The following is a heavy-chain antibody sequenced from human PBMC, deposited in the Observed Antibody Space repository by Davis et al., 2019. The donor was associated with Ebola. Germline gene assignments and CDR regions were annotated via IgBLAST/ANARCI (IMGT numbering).Heavy chain of an antibody. CDR1: GFTFSNAW. J-gene: IGHJ4*02. D-gene: IGHD6-19*01. CDR2: IDPDGTGT. Sequence: GESLKISCAASGFTFSNAWMTWVRQAPGKGLVWVARIDPDGTGTNYADSVKGRFTISRDNAKNTLSLQMNSLRVEDTAVYYCARDRIAVTIAAYFDYWGQGTLVTVSS. CDR3: ARDRIAVTIAAYFDY. V-gene: IGHV3-74*01.